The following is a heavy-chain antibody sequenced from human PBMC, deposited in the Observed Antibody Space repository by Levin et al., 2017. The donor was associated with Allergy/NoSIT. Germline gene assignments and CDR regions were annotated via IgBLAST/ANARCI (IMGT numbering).Heavy chain of an antibody. J-gene: IGHJ4*02. Sequence: GESLKISCAASGFTFSSYAMSWVRQAPGKGLEWVSTISGSGGSTYYADSVKGRFTISRDNSKNTLYLQMNSLRAEDTAVYYCAKMETVLTGYYTVIDYWGQGTLVTVSS. V-gene: IGHV3-23*01. D-gene: IGHD3-9*01. CDR3: AKMETVLTGYYTVIDY. CDR1: GFTFSSYA. CDR2: ISGSGGST.